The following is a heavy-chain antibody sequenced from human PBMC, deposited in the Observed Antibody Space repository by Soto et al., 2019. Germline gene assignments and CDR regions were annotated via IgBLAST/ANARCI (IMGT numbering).Heavy chain of an antibody. V-gene: IGHV1-18*04. CDR3: ARGVGYSSSWTHYYYYYGMDV. J-gene: IGHJ6*02. Sequence: ASVKVSCKASGYTFTSYGISWVRQAPGQGLEWMGWISAYNGNTNYAQKLQGRVTMTTDTSTSTAYMELRSLRSDDTAVYYCARGVGYSSSWTHYYYYYGMDVWGQGTTVTVS. CDR1: GYTFTSYG. CDR2: ISAYNGNT. D-gene: IGHD6-13*01.